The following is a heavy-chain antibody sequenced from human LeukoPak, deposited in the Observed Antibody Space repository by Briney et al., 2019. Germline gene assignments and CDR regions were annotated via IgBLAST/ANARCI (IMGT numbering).Heavy chain of an antibody. J-gene: IGHJ5*02. Sequence: SETLSLTCTVSGGSIRSYWSWIRQPAGKGLEWIGRIYGSGSTDYNPSLKSRVTMSIDTSKNQFSLNLISVAAADTAVYYCARDSGTTGEVKFDPWGQGTLVTVSS. V-gene: IGHV4-4*07. CDR2: IYGSGST. CDR1: GGSIRSY. D-gene: IGHD3-10*01. CDR3: ARDSGTTGEVKFDP.